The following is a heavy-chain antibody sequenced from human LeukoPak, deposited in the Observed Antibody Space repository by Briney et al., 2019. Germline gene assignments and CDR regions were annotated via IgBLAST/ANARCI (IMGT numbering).Heavy chain of an antibody. D-gene: IGHD3-10*01. J-gene: IGHJ5*02. CDR3: AIEWVGEGSWFDP. Sequence: PSQTLSLTCTVSGGSISSGDYYWSWIRQPPGQGLEWIGYIYYSGSTYYNPPLKSRVTISVDTSKNQFSLKLSSVTAADTAVYYCAIEWVGEGSWFDPGGQGTRVSVSS. CDR1: GGSISSGDYY. CDR2: IYYSGST. V-gene: IGHV4-30-4*01.